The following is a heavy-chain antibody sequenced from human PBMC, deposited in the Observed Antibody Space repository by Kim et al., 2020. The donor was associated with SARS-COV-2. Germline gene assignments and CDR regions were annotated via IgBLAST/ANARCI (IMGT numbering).Heavy chain of an antibody. CDR2: SGST. CDR3: ARHYGAFDI. Sequence: SGSTNSNPSLKSRVTISVETSKNQFSLKLSAVTAADTAVYYCARHYGAFDIWGQGTMVTVSS. J-gene: IGHJ3*02. V-gene: IGHV4-61*07. D-gene: IGHD3-10*01.